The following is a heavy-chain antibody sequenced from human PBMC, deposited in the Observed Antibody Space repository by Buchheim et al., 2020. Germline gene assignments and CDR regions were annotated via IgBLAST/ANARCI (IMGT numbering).Heavy chain of an antibody. CDR3: ARGFGPVSWSFDY. CDR1: GFTFSNHA. J-gene: IGHJ4*02. CDR2: ISFDGSQK. V-gene: IGHV3-30*04. Sequence: QVHLVEPGGGVVQPGRSLGLSCAASGFTFSNHALHWVRQAPGRGLEWVALISFDGSQKKYADSVKDRFTISRDNSKNTLYFQMSSLRGEDTAVYYCARGFGPVSWSFDYWGRET. D-gene: IGHD6-13*01.